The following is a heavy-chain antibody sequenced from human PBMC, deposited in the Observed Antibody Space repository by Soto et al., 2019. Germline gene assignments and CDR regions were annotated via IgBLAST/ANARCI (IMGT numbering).Heavy chain of an antibody. J-gene: IGHJ5*02. CDR1: GGTFSSYA. Sequence: SVKVSCKASGGTFSSYAISWVRQAPGQGLEWTGGIIPIFGTANYAQKFQGRVTITADESTSTAYMELSSLRSEDTAVYYCARHYYDGSGYYADNWFDPWGQGTLVTVSS. CDR2: IIPIFGTA. CDR3: ARHYYDGSGYYADNWFDP. V-gene: IGHV1-69*13. D-gene: IGHD3-22*01.